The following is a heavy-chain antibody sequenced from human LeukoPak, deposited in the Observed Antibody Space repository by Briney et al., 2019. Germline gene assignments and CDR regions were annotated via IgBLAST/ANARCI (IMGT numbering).Heavy chain of an antibody. CDR3: ARYCSGGSCLGAFDI. D-gene: IGHD2-15*01. V-gene: IGHV3-74*01. J-gene: IGHJ3*02. CDR2: INSGGSST. Sequence: GGSLRLSCAASGFTFSSYWMHWVRQAPGKGLVWVSRINSGGSSTSYADSVKGRFTISRDNAKNTLYLQMNSLRAEDTAVYYCARYCSGGSCLGAFDIWGQGTMVTVSS. CDR1: GFTFSSYW.